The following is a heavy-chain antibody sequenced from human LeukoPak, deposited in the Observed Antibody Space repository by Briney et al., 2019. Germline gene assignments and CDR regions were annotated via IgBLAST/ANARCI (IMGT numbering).Heavy chain of an antibody. V-gene: IGHV4-59*01. D-gene: IGHD2-2*01. CDR1: GGSMNTYY. CDR3: ARSGERGTSAEYFHH. Sequence: SETLSLTCTVSGGSMNTYYWSWIRQPPGEGLGWIGYISDGVETAYTPSLKSRVSISQHMYKTQYSLSLTSVTAADTAVYYCARSGERGTSAEYFHHWGQGTLVTVSS. CDR2: ISDGVET. J-gene: IGHJ1*01.